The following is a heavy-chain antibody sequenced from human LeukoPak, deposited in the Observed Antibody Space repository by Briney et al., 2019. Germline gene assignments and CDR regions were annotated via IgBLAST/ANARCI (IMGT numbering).Heavy chain of an antibody. CDR3: VRDSNIDAFDL. V-gene: IGHV3-11*06. D-gene: IGHD2/OR15-2a*01. J-gene: IGHJ3*01. Sequence: PGRSLRLSCTASKFNFGDYYMSWIRQAPGKGLEWISYISTTTRFANYADSVKGRFTISRDNANNSLFLQMHSLRAEDTAIYFCVRDSNIDAFDLWGQGTMVIVSS. CDR2: ISTTTRFA. CDR1: KFNFGDYY.